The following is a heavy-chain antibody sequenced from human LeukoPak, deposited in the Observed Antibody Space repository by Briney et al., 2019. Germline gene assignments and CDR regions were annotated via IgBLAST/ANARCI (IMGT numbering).Heavy chain of an antibody. Sequence: GESLKISCKASGYSFTNYWIGWVRQMPGKGLEGMGMIDLGDSDARYAQSFQGRVTISVDKSLRTAYLQWNNLKAADTAIYFCATLNGYIDNWGQGTLVTVSS. CDR1: GYSFTNYW. J-gene: IGHJ4*02. CDR3: ATLNGYIDN. V-gene: IGHV5-51*01. CDR2: IDLGDSDA. D-gene: IGHD2-8*01.